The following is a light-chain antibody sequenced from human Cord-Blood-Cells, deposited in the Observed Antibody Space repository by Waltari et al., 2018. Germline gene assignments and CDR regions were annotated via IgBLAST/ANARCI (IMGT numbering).Light chain of an antibody. CDR3: MIWHSSAVV. V-gene: IGLV5-45*01. J-gene: IGLJ2*01. CDR2: YKSDSDK. Sequence: QAVLTQPASLSASPGASASLTCTLRSGINVGTYRIYWYQQKPGSPPQYLLRYKSDSDKQQSSGVPSRVSGSKDAAANAGILLISGLQSEDEADYYCMIWHSSAVVFGGGTKLTVL. CDR1: SGINVGTYR.